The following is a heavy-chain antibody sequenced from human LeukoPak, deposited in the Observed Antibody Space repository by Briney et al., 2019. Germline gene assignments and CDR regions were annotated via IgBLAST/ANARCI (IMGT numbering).Heavy chain of an antibody. Sequence: ASVKVSCKASGGTFSSYAISWVRQAPGQGLEWMGRIIPILGIANYAQKFQGRVTITADKSTSTAYMELRSLRSDDTAVYYCARESVAGPPYFDYWGQGTLVTVSS. D-gene: IGHD6-19*01. CDR3: ARESVAGPPYFDY. V-gene: IGHV1-69*04. J-gene: IGHJ4*02. CDR2: IIPILGIA. CDR1: GGTFSSYA.